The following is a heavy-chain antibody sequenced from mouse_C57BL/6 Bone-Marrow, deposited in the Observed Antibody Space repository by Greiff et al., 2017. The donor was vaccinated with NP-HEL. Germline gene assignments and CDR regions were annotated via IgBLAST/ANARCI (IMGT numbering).Heavy chain of an antibody. J-gene: IGHJ4*01. CDR3: ARDAGYDGYYDAMDY. CDR1: GFTFSDFY. Sequence: EVKLVESGGGLVQSGRSLRLSCATSGFTFSDFYMEWVRQAPGKGLEWIAASRNKANDYTTEYSTSVKGRFIVSRDTSQSILYLQMNALRAEDTAIYYCARDAGYDGYYDAMDYWGQGTSVTVSS. CDR2: SRNKANDYTT. V-gene: IGHV7-1*01. D-gene: IGHD2-3*01.